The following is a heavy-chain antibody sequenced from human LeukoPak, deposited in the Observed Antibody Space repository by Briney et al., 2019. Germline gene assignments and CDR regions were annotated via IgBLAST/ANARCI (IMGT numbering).Heavy chain of an antibody. CDR1: GGSISSSY. CDR2: IYYSGST. CDR3: ARGLWFGDENPPYFDY. D-gene: IGHD3-10*01. V-gene: IGHV4-59*08. Sequence: SETLSLTCTVSGGSISSSYWSWIRQPPGKGLEWIGYIYYSGSTNYNPSLKSRVTISVDTSKNQFSLKLNSVTAADTAVYYCARGLWFGDENPPYFDYWGQGILVTVSS. J-gene: IGHJ4*02.